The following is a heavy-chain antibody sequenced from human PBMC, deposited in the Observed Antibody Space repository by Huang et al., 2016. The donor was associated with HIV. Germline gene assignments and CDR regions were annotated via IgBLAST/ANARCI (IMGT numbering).Heavy chain of an antibody. J-gene: IGHJ3*02. V-gene: IGHV3-11*04. CDR1: GFRFSDYY. D-gene: IGHD5-18*01. Sequence: QVQLVESGGGVVKHGGSLRLSGAAFGFRFSDYYMNWIRQALGEGLEMVLYITISGNSIYYADSVKGRFTISRDNTRNSLYLQMTSLRAEDMAVYYCARTRAYSYGSDAFDIWGQGTMVTVSS. CDR2: ITISGNSI. CDR3: ARTRAYSYGSDAFDI.